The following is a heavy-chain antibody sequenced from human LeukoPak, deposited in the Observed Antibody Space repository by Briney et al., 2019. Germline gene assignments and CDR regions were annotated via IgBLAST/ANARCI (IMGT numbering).Heavy chain of an antibody. D-gene: IGHD2-15*01. Sequence: PGGSLRLSCAASGFTFSSYGMSWVRQAPGKGLERVSTISDNGGSTPYADSVKGRFTISRDNSKNTLYLQMNSLRAEDTAVYYCAKFGGTSYSNYFDYWGQGTLVTVSS. CDR2: ISDNGGST. J-gene: IGHJ4*02. CDR3: AKFGGTSYSNYFDY. V-gene: IGHV3-23*01. CDR1: GFTFSSYG.